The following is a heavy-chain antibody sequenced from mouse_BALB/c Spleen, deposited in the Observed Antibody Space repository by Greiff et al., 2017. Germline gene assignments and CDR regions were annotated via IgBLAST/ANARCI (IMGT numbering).Heavy chain of an antibody. CDR2: ISSGGSYT. Sequence: DVHLVESGGGLVKPGGSLKLSCAASGFTFSSYAMSWVRQSPEKRLEWVAEISSGGSYTYYPDTVTGRFTISRDNAKNTLYLEMSSLRSEDTAMYYCARGGYDDYFDYWGQGTTLTVSS. V-gene: IGHV5-9-4*01. J-gene: IGHJ2*01. CDR3: ARGGYDDYFDY. D-gene: IGHD2-14*01. CDR1: GFTFSSYA.